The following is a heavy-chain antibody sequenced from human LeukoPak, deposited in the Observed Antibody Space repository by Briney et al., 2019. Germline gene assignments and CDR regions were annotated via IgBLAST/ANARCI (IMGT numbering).Heavy chain of an antibody. Sequence: GGSLRLSCAASGFTFSRFWMSWVRQAPGKGLEWVSAISGSGGSTYYADSVKGRFTISRDNSKNTLYLQMNSLRAEDTAVYYCAKRGGAGVGAPRSNAFDIWGQGTMVTVSS. CDR1: GFTFSRFW. J-gene: IGHJ3*02. D-gene: IGHD1-26*01. CDR2: ISGSGGST. V-gene: IGHV3-23*01. CDR3: AKRGGAGVGAPRSNAFDI.